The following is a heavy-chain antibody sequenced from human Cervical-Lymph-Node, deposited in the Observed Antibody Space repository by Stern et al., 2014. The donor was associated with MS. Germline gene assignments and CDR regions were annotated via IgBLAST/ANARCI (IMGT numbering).Heavy chain of an antibody. CDR2: LSPIFGTA. Sequence: QVQLVESGAEVKKPGSSVKVSCKASGGTFSSYAISWVRQAPGQGLEWMGGLSPIFGTANYAQEFQGRVTITADESKSTAYMELSSLRSEDTAVYYCARGELKEGLVRGMDVWGQGTTVTVSS. J-gene: IGHJ6*02. CDR3: ARGELKEGLVRGMDV. CDR1: GGTFSSYA. D-gene: IGHD1-26*01. V-gene: IGHV1-69*01.